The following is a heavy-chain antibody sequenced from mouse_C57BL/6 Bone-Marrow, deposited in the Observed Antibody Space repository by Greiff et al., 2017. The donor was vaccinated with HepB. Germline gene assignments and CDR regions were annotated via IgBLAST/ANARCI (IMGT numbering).Heavy chain of an antibody. CDR1: GFTFSSYG. CDR3: ARANWDGAY. V-gene: IGHV5-6*01. J-gene: IGHJ3*01. Sequence: EVQGVESGGDLVKPGGSLKLSCAASGFTFSSYGMSWARQTPDKRLEWVATISSGGSYTYYPDSVKGRFTISRDNAKNTLYLQMSSLKSEDTAMYYCARANWDGAYWGPGPLVTVSA. D-gene: IGHD4-1*01. CDR2: ISSGGSYT.